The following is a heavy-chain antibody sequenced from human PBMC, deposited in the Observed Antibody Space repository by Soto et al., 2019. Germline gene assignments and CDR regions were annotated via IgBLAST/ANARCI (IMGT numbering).Heavy chain of an antibody. CDR2: ISSSGSTI. J-gene: IGHJ4*02. CDR1: GFTFSDYY. D-gene: IGHD6-19*01. Sequence: WGSLRLSCAASGFTFSDYYMSWIRQAPGKGLEWVSYISSSGSTIYYADSVKGRFTISRDNAKNSLYLQMNSLRAEDTAVYYCARDFIAVAGKFDYWGQGTLVTVSS. V-gene: IGHV3-11*01. CDR3: ARDFIAVAGKFDY.